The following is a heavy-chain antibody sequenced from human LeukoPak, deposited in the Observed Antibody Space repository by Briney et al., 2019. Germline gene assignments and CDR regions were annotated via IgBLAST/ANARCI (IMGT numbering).Heavy chain of an antibody. CDR1: GGSISSYY. V-gene: IGHV4-59*01. Sequence: PSETLSLTCTVSGGSISSYYWSWIRQPPGKGLEWIGYIYYSGSTNYNPSLKSRVTISVDTSKNQFSLKLTSVTAADTAVYYCAREVVVVAGNWFDPWGQGTLVTVSS. CDR3: AREVVVVAGNWFDP. J-gene: IGHJ5*02. D-gene: IGHD2-15*01. CDR2: IYYSGST.